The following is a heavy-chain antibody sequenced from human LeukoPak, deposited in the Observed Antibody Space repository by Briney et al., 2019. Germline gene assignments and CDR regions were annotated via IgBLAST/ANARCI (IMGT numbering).Heavy chain of an antibody. V-gene: IGHV3-23*01. CDR1: GFTFSSNA. CDR2: ISISGGST. Sequence: GGSLRLSCAASGFTFSSNAMSWVRQAPGKGLEWVSAISISGGSTYYADSVKGRCTISRDNSENTLYLQMNSLRAEDTAVYYCAKGGYCSSTSCYGYFDSWGQGTLVTVSS. CDR3: AKGGYCSSTSCYGYFDS. J-gene: IGHJ4*02. D-gene: IGHD2-2*01.